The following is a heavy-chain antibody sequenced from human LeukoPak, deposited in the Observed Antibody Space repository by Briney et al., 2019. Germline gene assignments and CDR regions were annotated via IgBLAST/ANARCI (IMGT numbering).Heavy chain of an antibody. Sequence: GGSLRLSCAASGFTFSSYSMNWVRQAPGKGLEWVSSISSSSSYIYYADSVKGRFTISRDNAKNSLYLQMNSLRAEDTAVYYCARDTYYSDSSGYHFDYWGQGTLVTVSS. CDR3: ARDTYYSDSSGYHFDY. J-gene: IGHJ4*02. CDR1: GFTFSSYS. D-gene: IGHD3-22*01. V-gene: IGHV3-21*01. CDR2: ISSSSSYI.